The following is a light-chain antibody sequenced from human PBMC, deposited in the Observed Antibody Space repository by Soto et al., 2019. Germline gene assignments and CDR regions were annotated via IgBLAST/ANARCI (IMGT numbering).Light chain of an antibody. CDR1: SSDVGGYNY. J-gene: IGLJ1*01. CDR2: EVS. Sequence: QSALTQPPSVSGSPGQSVTISCTGTSSDVGGYNYVSWYQQHPGKAPKLMIYEVSKRPSGVPDRFSGSKSDNTASLTVSGLQAKDEADYYCSSYAGNLYVFGTGTKVTVL. CDR3: SSYAGNLYV. V-gene: IGLV2-8*01.